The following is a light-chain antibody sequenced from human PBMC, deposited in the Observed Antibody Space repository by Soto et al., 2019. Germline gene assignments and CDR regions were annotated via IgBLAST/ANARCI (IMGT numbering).Light chain of an antibody. Sequence: EIVSTQSPVTLSLSPGERATLSCRASQSISSSYLAWYQQKPGQAPRLLIYAASTRATGIPDSFSGSGSGTDFTLTISRLEPEDFAVYYCQQYGSSLWTFGQGTKVDIK. CDR2: AAS. CDR3: QQYGSSLWT. CDR1: QSISSSY. J-gene: IGKJ1*01. V-gene: IGKV3-20*01.